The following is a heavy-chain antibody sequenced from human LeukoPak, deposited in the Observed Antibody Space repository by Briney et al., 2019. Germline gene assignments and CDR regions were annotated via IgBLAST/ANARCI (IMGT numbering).Heavy chain of an antibody. CDR3: ARDGIVGAGFDY. D-gene: IGHD1-26*01. Sequence: GGSLRLSCAASGFTFSSYSMNWVRQTPGKGLEWVSSISSSSSHIYYADSVKGRFTISRDNAKNSLYLQMNSLRAEDTAVYYCARDGIVGAGFDYWGQGTLVTVSP. CDR2: ISSSSSHI. V-gene: IGHV3-21*01. CDR1: GFTFSSYS. J-gene: IGHJ4*02.